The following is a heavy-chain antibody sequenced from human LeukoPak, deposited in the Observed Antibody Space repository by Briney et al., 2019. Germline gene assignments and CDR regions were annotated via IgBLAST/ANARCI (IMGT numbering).Heavy chain of an antibody. CDR3: ARVVAVTGTPVYYMDV. CDR1: GYMFTVYY. V-gene: IGHV1-2*02. Sequence: ASVTLSCKASGYMFTVYYMHWVRQAPGQGLEWVGWINPNSGGTNYAQKFQGRVTMTRDTSISTAYMDLNRLRSDDTAVYYCARVVAVTGTPVYYMDVWGKGTTVTVSS. J-gene: IGHJ6*03. CDR2: INPNSGGT. D-gene: IGHD6-19*01.